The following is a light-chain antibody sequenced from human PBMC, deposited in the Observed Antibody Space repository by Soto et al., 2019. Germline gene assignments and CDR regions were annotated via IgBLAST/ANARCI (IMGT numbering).Light chain of an antibody. V-gene: IGLV2-11*01. CDR1: SSDVGGYNY. CDR3: CSYAGSYVYV. J-gene: IGLJ1*01. Sequence: QSVLTQPRSVSGSPGQSVTISCTGTSSDVGGYNYVSWCQQHPGKAPKLIIYDVTKRPSGVPDRFSGSKSGNTASLTISGLQAEDEADYYCCSYAGSYVYVFGTGTKVTVL. CDR2: DVT.